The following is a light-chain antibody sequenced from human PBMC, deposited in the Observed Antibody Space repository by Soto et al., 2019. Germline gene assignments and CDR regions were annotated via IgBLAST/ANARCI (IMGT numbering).Light chain of an antibody. CDR1: GGNSSY. CDR3: QQYYSYPPT. Sequence: AIRMTQSPSSFSASTGDRITITCRSSGGNSSYLAWYQQKPGKAAKLLIYAASTLQSGVPSRFSGSGSGTEFTLTISCLQSEDFATYYCQQYYSYPPTFGQGTKVEIK. V-gene: IGKV1-8*01. CDR2: AAS. J-gene: IGKJ1*01.